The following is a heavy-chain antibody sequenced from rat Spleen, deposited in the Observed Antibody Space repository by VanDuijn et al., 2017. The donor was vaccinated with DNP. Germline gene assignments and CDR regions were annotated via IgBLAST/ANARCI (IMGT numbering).Heavy chain of an antibody. Sequence: EVQLVESGGGLVQPGRSLKLSCVASGFTFNNYWMTWIRQVPGKGLEWVAAITSSGGSTYYPDSVKGRFTVSRDNAQNTVCLQMNSLRSEDTATYYCAKDRTGGFAMDAWGQGTMVTVSS. CDR1: GFTFNNYW. CDR2: ITSSGGST. D-gene: IGHD1-3*01. V-gene: IGHV5-31*01. CDR3: AKDRTGGFAMDA. J-gene: IGHJ1*01.